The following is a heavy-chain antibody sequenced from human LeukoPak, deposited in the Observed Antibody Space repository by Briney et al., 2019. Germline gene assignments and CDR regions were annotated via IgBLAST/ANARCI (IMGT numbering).Heavy chain of an antibody. Sequence: SETLSLTCTVSGGSISTYYWNWLRHPPGKGLEGIGYIYYSGATNYNPSLKSRVTISVDTSKNQFSLKLSSVTAADTAVYYCARGVYIAAAQYGFWGQGTLVTVSS. D-gene: IGHD6-13*01. CDR3: ARGVYIAAAQYGF. CDR1: GGSISTYY. CDR2: IYYSGAT. V-gene: IGHV4-59*01. J-gene: IGHJ4*02.